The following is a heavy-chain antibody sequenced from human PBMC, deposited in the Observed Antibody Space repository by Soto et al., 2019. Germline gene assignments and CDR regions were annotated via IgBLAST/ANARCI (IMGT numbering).Heavy chain of an antibody. Sequence: AASVKVSCKASGYAFTSYDINWVRQATGQGLEWMGWMNPNSGNTGYAQKFQGRVTMTRNTSISTAYMELSSLRSEDTALYYCAKNLESSQWLPDIWGQGTLVTVSS. CDR2: MNPNSGNT. V-gene: IGHV1-8*01. CDR3: AKNLESSQWLPDI. CDR1: GYAFTSYD. J-gene: IGHJ3*02. D-gene: IGHD6-19*01.